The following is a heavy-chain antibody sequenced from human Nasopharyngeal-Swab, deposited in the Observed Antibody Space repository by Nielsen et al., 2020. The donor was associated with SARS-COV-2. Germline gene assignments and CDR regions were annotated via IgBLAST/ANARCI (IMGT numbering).Heavy chain of an antibody. CDR3: ARDYSFSYGMDV. Sequence: SETLSLTCTVSGGSISSYFWSWIRQPPGKGLEWIGYMYHSGNTNYNPSLKSRVTISVDTSKNQLSLKLSSVTAADTAVYYCARDYSFSYGMDVRGQGTTVTVSS. J-gene: IGHJ6*02. CDR2: MYHSGNT. V-gene: IGHV4-59*01. D-gene: IGHD4-11*01. CDR1: GGSISSYF.